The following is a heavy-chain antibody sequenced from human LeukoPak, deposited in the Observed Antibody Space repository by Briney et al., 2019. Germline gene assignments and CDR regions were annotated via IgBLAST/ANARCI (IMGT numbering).Heavy chain of an antibody. CDR3: ARGGIAAAGHNWFDP. V-gene: IGHV4-61*02. CDR1: GGSISSGSYY. CDR2: IYTSGST. J-gene: IGHJ5*02. D-gene: IGHD6-13*01. Sequence: PSQTLSLTCTVSGGSISSGSYYWSWIRQPAGKGLEWIGRIYTSGSTNYNPSLKSRVTISVDTSKNQFSLKLRSVTAADTAVYYCARGGIAAAGHNWFDPWGQGTLVTVSS.